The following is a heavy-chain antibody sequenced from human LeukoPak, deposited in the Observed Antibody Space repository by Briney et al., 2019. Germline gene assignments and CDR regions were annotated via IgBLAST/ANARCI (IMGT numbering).Heavy chain of an antibody. D-gene: IGHD3-3*01. CDR3: AKDRSCYTSCQEV. V-gene: IGHV3-30-3*01. CDR2: SSYDGSNK. CDR1: GFTFRSYA. J-gene: IGHJ4*02. Sequence: PGGSLRLSCAASGFTFRSYAVHSVRQAPGKGLEWVAVSSYDGSNKYYADSVKGRLTISRDSSENTLYLQMNSLRADDTAVYYCAKDRSCYTSCQEVWGGGTLVTVS.